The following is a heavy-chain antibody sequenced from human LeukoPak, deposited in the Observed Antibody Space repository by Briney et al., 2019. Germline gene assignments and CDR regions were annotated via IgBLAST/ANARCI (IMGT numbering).Heavy chain of an antibody. Sequence: GGPLRLSCAASGFTFSSYGMRWVRQAPGKGLEWVAVISYDGSNKYYADSVKGRFTTSRDNSKNTLYLQMNSLRAEDTAVYYCAKGGGTIFGVVPSALDYWGQGTLVTVSS. CDR1: GFTFSSYG. CDR2: ISYDGSNK. CDR3: AKGGGTIFGVVPSALDY. J-gene: IGHJ4*02. V-gene: IGHV3-30*18. D-gene: IGHD3-3*01.